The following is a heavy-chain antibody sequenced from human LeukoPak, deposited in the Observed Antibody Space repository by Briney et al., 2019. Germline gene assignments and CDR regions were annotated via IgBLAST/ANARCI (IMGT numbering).Heavy chain of an antibody. CDR3: AREERWLQSDY. Sequence: SETLSLTCSVSGGSISSSSYYWDWIRQPPGKRLEWIGNIYYSGSTYSNPSLKSRVTISVDTSKNQFSLKLSSVTAADTAVYYCAREERWLQSDYWGQGILVTVSS. V-gene: IGHV4-39*02. CDR2: IYYSGST. D-gene: IGHD5-24*01. J-gene: IGHJ4*02. CDR1: GGSISSSSYY.